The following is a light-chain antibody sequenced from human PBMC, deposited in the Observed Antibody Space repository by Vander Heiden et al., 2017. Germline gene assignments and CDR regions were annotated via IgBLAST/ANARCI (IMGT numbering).Light chain of an antibody. V-gene: IGKV4-1*01. CDR1: QNVSHSAANKNN. CDR2: WAS. J-gene: IGKJ1*01. Sequence: IVLTHSPVSLTVSLGGRATINCKSSQNVSHSAANKNNIDWYQQKPGKPPKLLMYWASIRESGVPARFSGSGPRTDFTLSIISLQAEDVAVYYCQQDDCIPRTFGQGTKVQI. CDR3: QQDDCIPRT.